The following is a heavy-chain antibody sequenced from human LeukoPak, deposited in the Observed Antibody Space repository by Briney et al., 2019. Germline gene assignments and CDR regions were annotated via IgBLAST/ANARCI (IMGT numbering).Heavy chain of an antibody. V-gene: IGHV5-51*01. CDR1: GYSFATRW. CDR3: ARGAYGSGSYYNYYGMDV. J-gene: IGHJ6*02. CDR2: IYPDDSDA. Sequence: GESLKISCKGSGYSFATRWVAWVRQMPGKGQEWMGIIYPDDSDARYSPSFRGQVTISADKSISTAYLQWSSLKASDTAMYFCARGAYGSGSYYNYYGMDVWGQGTTVTVSS. D-gene: IGHD3-10*01.